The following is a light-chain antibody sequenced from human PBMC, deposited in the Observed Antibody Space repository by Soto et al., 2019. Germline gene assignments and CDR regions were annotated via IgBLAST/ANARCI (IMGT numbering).Light chain of an antibody. CDR2: GAS. V-gene: IGKV1-9*01. CDR1: QGISTY. CDR3: QQLNSDWYA. J-gene: IGKJ2*01. Sequence: DIQLTQSPSFLSASVGDRVTITCRASQGISTYLAWYLQRPGKAPKLLIYGASTLQSGVPSRFSGSGSGTEFTLTISSRQPEDFGTYYCQQLNSDWYAFGQGTKLEIQ.